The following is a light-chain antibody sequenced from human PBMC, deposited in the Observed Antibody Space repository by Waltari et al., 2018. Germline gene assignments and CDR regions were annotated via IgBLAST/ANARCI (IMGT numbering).Light chain of an antibody. CDR1: QSVGRS. CDR2: GAS. CDR3: QHYVRLPVT. J-gene: IGKJ1*01. Sequence: EIVLTQSPGTLSLSPGERATLSCWASQSVGRSLAWYQQKRGQAPRLRIYGASTRATGVPDRFSGSGSGTDFSLTISRLEPEDFAVYYCQHYVRLPVTFGQGTKVEI. V-gene: IGKV3-20*01.